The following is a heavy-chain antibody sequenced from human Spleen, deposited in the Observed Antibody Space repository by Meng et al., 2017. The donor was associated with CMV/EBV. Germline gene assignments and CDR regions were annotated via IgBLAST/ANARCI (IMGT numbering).Heavy chain of an antibody. V-gene: IGHV1-2*02. Sequence: ASVKVSCKASGYTFTGYYMHWVRQAPGQGLEWMGWINPNSGGTNYAQKFQGRVTITRDTSISTAYMDLSRLRSDDTAVYYCARVYYDTSGSSHYFDFWGQGTLVTVSS. CDR1: GYTFTGYY. D-gene: IGHD3-22*01. J-gene: IGHJ4*02. CDR2: INPNSGGT. CDR3: ARVYYDTSGSSHYFDF.